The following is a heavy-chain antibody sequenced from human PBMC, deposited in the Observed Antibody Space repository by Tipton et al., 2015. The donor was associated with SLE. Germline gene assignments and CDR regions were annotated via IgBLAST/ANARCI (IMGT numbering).Heavy chain of an antibody. J-gene: IGHJ5*02. D-gene: IGHD3-10*01. V-gene: IGHV4-59*12. CDR2: IYNNGST. Sequence: TLSLTCTVSGGSISSSFWNWIRQPPGKGLELIGYIYNNGSTKYNPSLKSRVTISIDTSKNHFSLKLSSVTAADTAVYYCGRQVDHGSGSYWFDPWGQGTLVTVSS. CDR1: GGSISSSF. CDR3: GRQVDHGSGSYWFDP.